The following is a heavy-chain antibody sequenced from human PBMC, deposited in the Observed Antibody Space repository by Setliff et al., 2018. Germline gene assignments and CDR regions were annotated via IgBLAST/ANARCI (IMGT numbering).Heavy chain of an antibody. CDR2: TNPSGAST. J-gene: IGHJ4*02. CDR3: ARVYYNFWSGPYYFDY. D-gene: IGHD3-3*01. CDR1: GYTFTSYY. Sequence: ASVKVSCKASGYTFTSYYMHWVRQAPGQGLEWMGITNPSGASTTYAQKFQGRVTMTRDMSTSTVYMELSSLRSEDTAVYYCARVYYNFWSGPYYFDYWGQGTLVTVSS. V-gene: IGHV1-46*03.